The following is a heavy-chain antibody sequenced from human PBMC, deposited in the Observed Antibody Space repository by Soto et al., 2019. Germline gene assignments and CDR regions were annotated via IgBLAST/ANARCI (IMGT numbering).Heavy chain of an antibody. CDR3: AAASMVRGVIWAFDI. V-gene: IGHV1-58*02. CDR2: IVVGSGNT. D-gene: IGHD3-10*01. J-gene: IGHJ3*02. CDR1: GFTFTSSA. Sequence: QMQLVXSGPXVXKPXXXVXVSCKASGFTFTSSAMQWVRQARGQRLEWIGWIVVGSGNTNYAQKFQETVTITRDMSTSTAYMELSSLRSEDTAVYYCAAASMVRGVIWAFDICGQGTMVTVSS.